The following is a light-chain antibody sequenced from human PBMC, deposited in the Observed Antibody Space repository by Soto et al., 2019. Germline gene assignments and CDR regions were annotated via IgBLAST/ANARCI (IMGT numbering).Light chain of an antibody. J-gene: IGKJ1*01. CDR2: DVS. Sequence: DIQLTQSPSFLSASVGASVTITCRASQSITIWLAWYQQKPGKAPKLLIYDVSSLESGVPSRFSGSGSGTEFTLAISSLQPDDFATYYCQQYNSYPWTFGQGTKVDI. V-gene: IGKV1-5*01. CDR3: QQYNSYPWT. CDR1: QSITIW.